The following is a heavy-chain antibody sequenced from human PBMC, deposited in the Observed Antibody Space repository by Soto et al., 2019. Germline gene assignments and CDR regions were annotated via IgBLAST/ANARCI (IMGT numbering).Heavy chain of an antibody. V-gene: IGHV4-59*08. D-gene: IGHD1-1*01. CDR2: IYYSGST. Sequence: SETLSLTCTVSGGSISSYYWSWIRQPPGKGLEWIGYIYYSGSTNYNPSLKSRVTISVDTSKNQFSLKLSSVTAADTAVYYCARRRSDWNQNYYYYYYMDVRGKGTTVTVSS. CDR3: ARRRSDWNQNYYYYYYMDV. J-gene: IGHJ6*03. CDR1: GGSISSYY.